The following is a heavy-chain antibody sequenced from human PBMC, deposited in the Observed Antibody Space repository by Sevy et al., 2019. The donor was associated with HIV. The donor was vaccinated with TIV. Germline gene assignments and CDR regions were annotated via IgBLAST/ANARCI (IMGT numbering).Heavy chain of an antibody. Sequence: GGSLRLSCVGSGFRFGSQAMSWVRQAPGKGLEWVSGMSGRGDSRGYAHSVKGRFTISRDNSKNTGYLQMNRLTAEDTALYYCAKDVPDQSWYDDFWSGSPCFDYWGRGILVTVSS. CDR3: AKDVPDQSWYDDFWSGSPCFDY. V-gene: IGHV3-23*01. CDR1: GFRFGSQA. CDR2: MSGRGDSR. J-gene: IGHJ4*01. D-gene: IGHD3-3*01.